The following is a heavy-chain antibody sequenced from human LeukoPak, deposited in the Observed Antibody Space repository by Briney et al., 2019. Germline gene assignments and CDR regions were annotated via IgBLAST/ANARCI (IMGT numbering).Heavy chain of an antibody. Sequence: SDTLSLTCTVSVASVGIGSYYWSWIRQPRGKGLELIGYMYYSESTNYNPSLKSRVTISVDTSKNQFSLKLSSVTAADTAVYYCARFPPGIAVAGHNDYWGQGTLVIVSS. CDR1: VASVGIGSYY. CDR3: ARFPPGIAVAGHNDY. CDR2: MYYSEST. J-gene: IGHJ4*02. D-gene: IGHD6-19*01. V-gene: IGHV4-61*01.